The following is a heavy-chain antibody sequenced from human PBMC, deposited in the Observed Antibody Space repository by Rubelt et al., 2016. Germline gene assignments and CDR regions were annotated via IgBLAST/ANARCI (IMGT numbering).Heavy chain of an antibody. J-gene: IGHJ6*02. V-gene: IGHV3-48*04. CDR1: GFTFSSYS. Sequence: EVQLVESGGGLVQPGGSLRLSCVASGFTFSSYSMNWVRQVPGKGLEWVAHISTSGSNLYYAYSVKGRFTISRDNAKNSLYLQMNSLRAEDTAVYYCARNSAYGMDVWGQGTTVTVSS. D-gene: IGHD2-8*01. CDR3: ARNSAYGMDV. CDR2: ISTSGSNL.